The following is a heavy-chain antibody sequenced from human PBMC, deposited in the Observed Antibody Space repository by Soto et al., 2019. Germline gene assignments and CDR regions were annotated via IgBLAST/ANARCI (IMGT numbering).Heavy chain of an antibody. J-gene: IGHJ4*02. CDR2: INPNNGNT. CDR3: ARSSISGIFYYYY. Sequence: GASVAVSCKASGYTFTDNGGSWMRQAHGQGLEWMGWINPNNGNTKYAQNFQGRVTMTTDTSTSTAYVELRSLRSDNTAMYYCARSSISGIFYYYYWGQGTLVTVSS. D-gene: IGHD3-10*01. CDR1: GYTFTDNG. V-gene: IGHV1-18*01.